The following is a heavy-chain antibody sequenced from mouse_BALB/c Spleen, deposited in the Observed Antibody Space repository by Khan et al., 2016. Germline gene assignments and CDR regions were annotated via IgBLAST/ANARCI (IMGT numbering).Heavy chain of an antibody. V-gene: IGHV10-1*02. CDR2: IRSKSNNYAT. CDR3: VRQLGAWFAY. J-gene: IGHJ3*01. Sequence: EVQLVESGGGLVQPKGSLKLSCAASEFTFNTYAMNWVRQAPGKGLEWVARIRSKSNNYATYYADSVKDRFTISRDDSQSMLYLQMNNLKTEDTAMYYCVRQLGAWFAYWGQGTLVTVSA. CDR1: EFTFNTYA. D-gene: IGHD3-1*01.